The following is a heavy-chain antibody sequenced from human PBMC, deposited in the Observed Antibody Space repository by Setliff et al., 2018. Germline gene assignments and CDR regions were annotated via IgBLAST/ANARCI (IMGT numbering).Heavy chain of an antibody. V-gene: IGHV4-34*01. J-gene: IGHJ4*02. Sequence: SETLSLTCAVYDGSFSDYYWSWIRQPPGKGLEWIGEINHSGSTNYNPSLTSRVTISVDTSKNQFSLKLSSVTAADAALYYCAASRAYTGAVEEWFLPKTFDFWGQGSPVTVSS. D-gene: IGHD3-10*01. CDR1: DGSFSDYY. CDR3: AASRAYTGAVEEWFLPKTFDF. CDR2: INHSGST.